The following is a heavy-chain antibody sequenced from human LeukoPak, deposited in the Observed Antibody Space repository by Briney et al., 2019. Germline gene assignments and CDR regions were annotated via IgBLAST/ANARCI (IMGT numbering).Heavy chain of an antibody. CDR2: INPNSGGT. CDR1: GYTFTGYY. V-gene: IGHV1-2*06. D-gene: IGHD6-6*01. J-gene: IGHJ4*02. CDR3: ARNHFRGGSSSSSSPDY. Sequence: GASVKVSCKASGYTFTGYYLHWVRQAPGQGLEGMGRINPNSGGTNYAQKFQGRVTMTRDTSLSTAYMELSRLRSDDTAVYYCARNHFRGGSSSSSSPDYWGQGTLVTISS.